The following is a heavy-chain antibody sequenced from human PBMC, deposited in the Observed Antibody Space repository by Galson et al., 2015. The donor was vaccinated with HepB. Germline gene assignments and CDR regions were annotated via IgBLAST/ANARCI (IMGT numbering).Heavy chain of an antibody. D-gene: IGHD3-10*01. CDR3: ARDRGYYGSGSYYNGNWYFDV. V-gene: IGHV3-21*01. J-gene: IGHJ2*01. CDR2: ISRSSSYI. CDR1: GFTFSSYS. Sequence: SLRLSCAASGFTFSSYSMNWVRQAPGKGLEWVSSISRSSSYIYYADSVKGRFTISRDNAKNSLYLQMNSLRAEDTAVYYCARDRGYYGSGSYYNGNWYFDVWCRGTLVTVSS.